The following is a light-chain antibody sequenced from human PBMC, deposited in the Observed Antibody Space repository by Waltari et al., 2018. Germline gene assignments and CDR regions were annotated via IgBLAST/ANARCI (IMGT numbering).Light chain of an antibody. J-gene: IGKJ1*01. CDR2: DSS. V-gene: IGKV3-20*01. CDR3: QHNVRLPVT. Sequence: VLTQSTGTLSLSPGESATLSCRTSESVRRALIGYQQKPGHAPRLLIYDSSTRATGVPDRFSGSGFGTDFSLTISRLEPEDFSVYYCQHNVRLPVTFGQGTRVEIK. CDR1: ESVRRA.